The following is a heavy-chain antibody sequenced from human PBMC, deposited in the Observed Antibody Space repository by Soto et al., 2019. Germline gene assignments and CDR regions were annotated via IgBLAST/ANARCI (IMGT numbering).Heavy chain of an antibody. CDR2: IFYSGST. V-gene: IGHV4-31*03. Sequence: QVQLQESGPGLVKPSQTLSLTCTVSGGSISSGIYYWSWIRQHPGMGLEWMGYIFYSGSTYYTPSLNSRVTISAHTSQTQSTLKLSSVTAADTAVYYCSRKMVLGELDCWGQGTRVPVSS. D-gene: IGHD3-10*01. CDR3: SRKMVLGELDC. J-gene: IGHJ4*02. CDR1: GGSISSGIYY.